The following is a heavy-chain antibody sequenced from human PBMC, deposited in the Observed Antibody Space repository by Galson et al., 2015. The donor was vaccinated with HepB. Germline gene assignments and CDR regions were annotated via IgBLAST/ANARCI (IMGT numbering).Heavy chain of an antibody. Sequence: ETLSLTCTVSGFSISSAYYWGWIRQPPGKGLEWIASIYHSGSTYYNPSLKSRATISLDTSKNQFSLRLNSVTAADTAVYYCARAQIPVAGLDFWGQGALVTVSS. CDR3: ARAQIPVAGLDF. CDR2: IYHSGST. D-gene: IGHD6-19*01. V-gene: IGHV4-38-2*02. J-gene: IGHJ4*02. CDR1: GFSISSAYY.